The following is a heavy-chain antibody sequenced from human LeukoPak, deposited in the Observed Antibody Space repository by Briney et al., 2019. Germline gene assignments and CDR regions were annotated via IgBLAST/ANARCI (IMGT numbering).Heavy chain of an antibody. J-gene: IGHJ4*02. D-gene: IGHD3-3*01. CDR2: IIPIFGTA. CDR3: ARGESGTIFGVV. Sequence: ASVKVSFKASGGTFSSYAISWVRQAPGQGLEWMGGIIPIFGTANYAQKFQGRVTITADESTSTAYMELSSLRSEDTAVYYCARGESGTIFGVVWGQGTLVTVSS. V-gene: IGHV1-69*13. CDR1: GGTFSSYA.